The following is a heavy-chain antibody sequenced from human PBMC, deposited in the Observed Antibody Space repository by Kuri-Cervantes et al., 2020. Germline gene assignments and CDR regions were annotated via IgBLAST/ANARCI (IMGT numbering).Heavy chain of an antibody. CDR1: GFTFSDYY. CDR3: ASSSTSCSTCYFDY. V-gene: IGHV3-11*01. CDR2: ISSSGSTI. D-gene: IGHD2-2*01. Sequence: GGSLRLSCAASGFTFSDYYMSWIRQAPGKGLEWVSYISSSGSTIYYADSVKGRFAISRDNAKSSLYLQMNSLRAEDTAVYYCASSSTSCSTCYFDYWGQGTLVTVSS. J-gene: IGHJ4*02.